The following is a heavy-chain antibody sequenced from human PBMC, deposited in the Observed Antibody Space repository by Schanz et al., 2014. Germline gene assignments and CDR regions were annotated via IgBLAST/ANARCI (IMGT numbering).Heavy chain of an antibody. CDR1: GFTFSSYG. CDR2: ISYDGNNE. Sequence: QVQLVESGGGVVQPGRSRRLSCEASGFTFSSYGMHWVRQAPGKGLEWVAVISYDGNNEYYADSVKGRFTISRDNPKKTLYLQMNSLRAEDTAVYYCARDHQWLARYYMDVWGKGTTVTVSS. J-gene: IGHJ6*03. D-gene: IGHD6-19*01. CDR3: ARDHQWLARYYMDV. V-gene: IGHV3-30*03.